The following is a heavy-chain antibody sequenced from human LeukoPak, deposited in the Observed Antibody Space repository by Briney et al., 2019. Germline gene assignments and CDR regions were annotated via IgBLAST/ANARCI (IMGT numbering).Heavy chain of an antibody. CDR3: ARDNPQGVYRLYWYFDL. CDR2: IYYSGST. V-gene: IGHV4-39*07. D-gene: IGHD3-16*02. Sequence: SGTLSLTCTVSGGSISSSSYYWGWIRQPPGKGLEWIGSIYYSGSTYYNPSLKSRVTISVDTSKNQFSLKLSSVTAADTAVYYCARDNPQGVYRLYWYFDLWGRGTLVTVSS. J-gene: IGHJ2*01. CDR1: GGSISSSSYY.